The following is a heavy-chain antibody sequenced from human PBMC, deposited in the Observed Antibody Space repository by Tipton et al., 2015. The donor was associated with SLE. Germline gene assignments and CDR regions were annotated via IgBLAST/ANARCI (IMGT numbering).Heavy chain of an antibody. D-gene: IGHD5-18*01. J-gene: IGHJ4*02. CDR2: IKNKAYGETT. Sequence: RSLRLSCTASGFTFGDYAMGWVRQAPGKGLEWVSFIKNKAYGETTEYAASVKGRFTISRDDSKSIAYLQMNSLKTEDTAVYYCTRSREGGGYSYGQVTLDYWGQGTLVTVSS. CDR3: TRSREGGGYSYGQVTLDY. V-gene: IGHV3-49*04. CDR1: GFTFGDYA.